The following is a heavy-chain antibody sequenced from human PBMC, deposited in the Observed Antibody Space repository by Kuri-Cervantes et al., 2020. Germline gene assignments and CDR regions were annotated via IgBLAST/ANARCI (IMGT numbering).Heavy chain of an antibody. Sequence: GESLKISCKGSPNYWIGRVRQMPGKGLEWMGIIYPGDSDTRYSPSFQGQVTISADKSISTAYLQWSSLKASGIAMYYCARHPGVLVVPPDYWGQGTLVTVSS. CDR2: IYPGDSDT. D-gene: IGHD2-8*02. J-gene: IGHJ4*02. V-gene: IGHV5-51*01. CDR1: PNYW. CDR3: ARHPGVLVVPPDY.